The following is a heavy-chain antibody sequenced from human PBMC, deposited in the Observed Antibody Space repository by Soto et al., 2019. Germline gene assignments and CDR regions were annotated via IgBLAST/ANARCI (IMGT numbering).Heavy chain of an antibody. D-gene: IGHD3-9*01. CDR2: IIPIFGTA. J-gene: IGHJ6*02. CDR1: GGTFSTYA. Sequence: QVQLVQSGAEVKKPGSSVKVSCKASGGTFSTYAISWVRQAPGQGLEWMGGIIPIFGTANYAQKFQGRVTITADESTSTAYMVLSSLRSEDTAVYYCASGILTGHDTDDYYYYYGMDVWGQGTTVTVSS. V-gene: IGHV1-69*01. CDR3: ASGILTGHDTDDYYYYYGMDV.